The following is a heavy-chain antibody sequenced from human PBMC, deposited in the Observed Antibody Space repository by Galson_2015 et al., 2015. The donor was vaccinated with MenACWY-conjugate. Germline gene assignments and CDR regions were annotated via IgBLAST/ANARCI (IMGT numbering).Heavy chain of an antibody. CDR1: GGSISSSSYY. D-gene: IGHD2-2*01. Sequence: ETLSLTCTVSGGSISSSSYYWGWIRQPPGKGLEWIGSIYYSGSTYYNPSLKSRVTISVDTSKNQFSLKLSSVTAADTAVYYCARANSPGDCSSTSCYLGDAFDIWGQGTMVTVSS. CDR3: ARANSPGDCSSTSCYLGDAFDI. CDR2: IYYSGST. J-gene: IGHJ3*02. V-gene: IGHV4-39*07.